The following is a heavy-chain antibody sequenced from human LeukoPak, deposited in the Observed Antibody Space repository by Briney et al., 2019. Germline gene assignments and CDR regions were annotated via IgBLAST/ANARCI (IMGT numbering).Heavy chain of an antibody. CDR2: IYYSGST. Sequence: PSETLSLTCSVSGGSISSSSSYWGWIRQPPGKGLEWIGSIYYSGSTYYNPSLKSRVTISVDTSKNQFSLKLSSVTAADTAVYYCARTLSQSSGWYGPDSEYFQHWGQGTLVTVSS. D-gene: IGHD6-19*01. CDR1: GGSISSSSSY. CDR3: ARTLSQSSGWYGPDSEYFQH. J-gene: IGHJ1*01. V-gene: IGHV4-39*07.